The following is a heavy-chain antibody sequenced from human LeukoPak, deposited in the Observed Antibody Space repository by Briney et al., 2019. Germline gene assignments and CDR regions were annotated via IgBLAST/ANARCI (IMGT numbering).Heavy chain of an antibody. D-gene: IGHD3-10*01. V-gene: IGHV1-2*02. CDR3: ARGRLGTWFGELKA. J-gene: IGHJ5*02. CDR2: INANSGGT. Sequence: ASVKVSCKASGYIFTGYYMHWVRQAPGQGLEWIGWINANSGGTKYAQKCQGRVTMTRDTSISTAYMELSSLRSDDTAVYYCARGRLGTWFGELKAWGQGTLVTVSS. CDR1: GYIFTGYY.